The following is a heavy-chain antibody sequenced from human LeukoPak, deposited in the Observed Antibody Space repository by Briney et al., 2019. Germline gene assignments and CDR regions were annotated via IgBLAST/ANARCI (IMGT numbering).Heavy chain of an antibody. CDR3: ARALNPGYSRF. CDR1: GYTFTNFG. D-gene: IGHD5-12*01. J-gene: IGHJ4*02. Sequence: ASVKVSCKASGYTFTNFGISWVRQAPGQGLEWMGWISASSGNTNYAQNLQGRVTMTTDTSTSTAYMELRSLRSDDTAVYYCARALNPGYSRFWGQGTLVTVSA. CDR2: ISASSGNT. V-gene: IGHV1-18*04.